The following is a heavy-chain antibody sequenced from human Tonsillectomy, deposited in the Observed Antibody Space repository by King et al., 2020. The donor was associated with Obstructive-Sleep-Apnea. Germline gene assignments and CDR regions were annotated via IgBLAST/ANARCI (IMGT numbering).Heavy chain of an antibody. CDR1: GYNFTTYW. D-gene: IGHD2-15*01. J-gene: IGHJ3*02. CDR3: ARHVRTTHDAFDI. Sequence: QLVQSEAEVKKPGESLKISCKASGYNFTTYWIGWVRQMPGQGLEWMGIVYPGDSDTYYSPSFRGQVTLSADKSTSTAYLQWSSLKASDTAIYYCARHVRTTHDAFDIWGQGTKVTVSS. V-gene: IGHV5-51*01. CDR2: VYPGDSDT.